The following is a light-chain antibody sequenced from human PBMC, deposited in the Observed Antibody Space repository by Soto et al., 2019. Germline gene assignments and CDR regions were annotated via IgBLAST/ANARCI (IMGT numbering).Light chain of an antibody. CDR1: SSDVGGYNY. CDR3: NSYAGSNNV. V-gene: IGLV2-8*01. CDR2: EVS. Sequence: QSVLTQPPSASGSPGQSVTISCTGASSDVGGYNYVSWYQQHPGKAPNLMIYEVSKRPSGVPDRFSGSKSGNTASLTVSGLQAEDEADYYCNSYAGSNNVFGTGTKLTVL. J-gene: IGLJ1*01.